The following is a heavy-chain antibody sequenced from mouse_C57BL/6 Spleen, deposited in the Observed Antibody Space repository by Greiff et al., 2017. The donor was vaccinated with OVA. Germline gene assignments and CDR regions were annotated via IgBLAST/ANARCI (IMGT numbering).Heavy chain of an antibody. D-gene: IGHD1-2*01. CDR2: IDPNSGGT. J-gene: IGHJ3*01. V-gene: IGHV1-72*01. Sequence: QVQLQQPGAELVKPGASVKLSCKASGYTFTSYWMHWVKQRPGRGLEWLGRIDPNSGGTKYNEKFQSKATLTVDKPSSTAYMQLSSLTSEDSAVYYCAREHYGVAWFAYWGQGTLVTVSA. CDR1: GYTFTSYW. CDR3: AREHYGVAWFAY.